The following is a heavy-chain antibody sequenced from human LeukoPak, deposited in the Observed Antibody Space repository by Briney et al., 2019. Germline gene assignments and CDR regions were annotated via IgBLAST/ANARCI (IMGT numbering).Heavy chain of an antibody. CDR3: ARADSTMVVWYFDY. D-gene: IGHD4/OR15-4a*01. Sequence: PGGSLRLSCAVSGFIFSNYSMNWVRQTPGKGLEWIAYIIDSGKTVYYADSVKGRFTISRDNAKNSLYLQMNSLRAEDTAVYYCARADSTMVVWYFDYWGQGALVTVSS. CDR1: GFIFSNYS. J-gene: IGHJ4*02. CDR2: IIDSGKTV. V-gene: IGHV3-48*01.